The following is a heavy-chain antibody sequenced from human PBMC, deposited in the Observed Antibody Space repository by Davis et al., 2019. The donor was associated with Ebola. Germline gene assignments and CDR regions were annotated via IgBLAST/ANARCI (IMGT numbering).Heavy chain of an antibody. J-gene: IGHJ4*02. CDR3: ARDRIAVAGTAFDY. Sequence: GESLKISCAASGFTFSSYWMSWVRQAPGKGLEWVANIKQDGSEKYYVDSVKGRFTISRDNAKNSLYLQMNSLRAEDTAVYYCARDRIAVAGTAFDYWGQGTLVTVSS. CDR2: IKQDGSEK. V-gene: IGHV3-7*03. D-gene: IGHD6-19*01. CDR1: GFTFSSYW.